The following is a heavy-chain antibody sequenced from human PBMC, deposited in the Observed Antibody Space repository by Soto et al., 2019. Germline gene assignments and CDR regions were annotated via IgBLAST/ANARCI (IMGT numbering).Heavy chain of an antibody. Sequence: QVQLVQSGAEVKKPGASVKVSCKASGYTFTSYGISWVRQAPGQGLEWMGWISAYNGNTNYAQKLQGRVTMTTDTSTSTAYMELRSLRSDDTAVYCCAREGPAARYYYYYGMDVWGQGTTVTVSS. J-gene: IGHJ6*02. CDR3: AREGPAARYYYYYGMDV. CDR1: GYTFTSYG. V-gene: IGHV1-18*04. CDR2: ISAYNGNT. D-gene: IGHD2-2*01.